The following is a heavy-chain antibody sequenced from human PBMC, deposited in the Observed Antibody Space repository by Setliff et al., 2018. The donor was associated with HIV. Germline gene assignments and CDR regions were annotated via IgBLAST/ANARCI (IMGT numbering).Heavy chain of an antibody. CDR2: INGGTTT. D-gene: IGHD6-19*01. V-gene: IGHV3-66*01. Sequence: GGSLRLSCAASGFTFSSYTMNWVRQAPGKGLEWVSVINGGTTTYYADSVKGRFTISRDNSKNTLYLQMNSLRAEDTAVYYCARAVHSGWYYFDYWGQGTLVTVSS. CDR3: ARAVHSGWYYFDY. J-gene: IGHJ4*02. CDR1: GFTFSSYT.